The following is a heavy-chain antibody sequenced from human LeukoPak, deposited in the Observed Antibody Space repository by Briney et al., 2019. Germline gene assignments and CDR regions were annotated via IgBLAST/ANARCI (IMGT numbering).Heavy chain of an antibody. J-gene: IGHJ4*02. V-gene: IGHV4-59*08. CDR3: ARRQGSSWVFDY. CDR1: GGSINNYY. D-gene: IGHD6-13*01. Sequence: PSETLSLTCTVSGGSINNYYWSWIRQSPEKGLEWIGYIYYSGSTNYNPSLKSRVTISVDTSKNQFSLNLRSVTAADTAVYYCARRQGSSWVFDYWGQGTLVTVSS. CDR2: IYYSGST.